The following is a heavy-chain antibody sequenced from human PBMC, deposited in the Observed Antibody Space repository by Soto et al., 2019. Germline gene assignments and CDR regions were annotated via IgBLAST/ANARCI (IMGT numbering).Heavy chain of an antibody. Sequence: GGSLRLSCAASGFTFSSYGMHWVRQAPGKGLEWVAVISYDGSNKYYADSVKGRFTISRDNSKNTLYLQMNSLRAEDTDVYYCAKESGYDCWSDYYDYWGQGTLVTVSS. CDR1: GFTFSSYG. CDR2: ISYDGSNK. D-gene: IGHD3-3*01. CDR3: AKESGYDCWSDYYDY. J-gene: IGHJ4*02. V-gene: IGHV3-30*18.